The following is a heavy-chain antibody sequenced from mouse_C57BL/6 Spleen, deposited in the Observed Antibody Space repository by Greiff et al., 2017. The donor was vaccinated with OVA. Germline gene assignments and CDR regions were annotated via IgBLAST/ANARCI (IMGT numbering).Heavy chain of an antibody. CDR1: GFSLTSYG. V-gene: IGHV2-2*01. CDR2: IWSGGST. Sequence: QVQLQQSGPGLVQPSQSLSITCPVSGFSLTSYGVHWVRQSPGKGLEWLGVIWSGGSTDYNAAFISRLSISKDNSKSQVFFKMNSLQADDTAIYYCARSTMITTGAMDYWGQGTSVTVSS. J-gene: IGHJ4*01. D-gene: IGHD2-4*01. CDR3: ARSTMITTGAMDY.